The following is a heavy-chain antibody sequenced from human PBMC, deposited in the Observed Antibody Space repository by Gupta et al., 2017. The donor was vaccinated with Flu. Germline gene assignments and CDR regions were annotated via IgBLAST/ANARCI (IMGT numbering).Heavy chain of an antibody. CDR3: AHTLRFMEWFCLSTPSIWFDP. V-gene: IGHV2-5*01. CDR2: IYWNEDK. Sequence: QITLRESGPTLLQPTQTLTLTCPFSGFSLSTSGVGVGWIRRSPGKALEWLALIYWNEDKYYIPSLKSRLSITKDISNNQVVLTVTNMDPVDTATYYCAHTLRFMEWFCLSTPSIWFDPWGQGTLVTVSS. D-gene: IGHD3-3*01. CDR1: GFSLSTSGVG. J-gene: IGHJ5*02.